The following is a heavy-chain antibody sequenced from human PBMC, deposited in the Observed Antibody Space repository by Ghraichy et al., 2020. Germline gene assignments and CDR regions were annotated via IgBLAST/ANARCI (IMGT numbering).Heavy chain of an antibody. CDR2: ISGSGGST. CDR3: ASSTSWLCDWTV. CDR1: GFTFSSYA. Sequence: GGSLRLSCAASGFTFSSYAMSWVRQAPGKGLEWVSAISGSGGSTYYADSVKGRFTISRDNSKNTLYLQMNSLRAEDTAVYYCASSTSWLCDWTVWGQGTTVTVSS. J-gene: IGHJ6*02. D-gene: IGHD2-2*01. V-gene: IGHV3-23*01.